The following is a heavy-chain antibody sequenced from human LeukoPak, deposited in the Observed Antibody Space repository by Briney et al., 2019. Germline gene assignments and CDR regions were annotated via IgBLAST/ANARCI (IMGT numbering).Heavy chain of an antibody. CDR2: ISSSSSYI. CDR3: ARGLPYNDAFDI. V-gene: IGHV3-21*01. J-gene: IGHJ3*02. D-gene: IGHD4-11*01. CDR1: GFTFSSYS. Sequence: PGGSLRLSCAASGFTFSSYSMNWVRQAPGKGLEWVSSISSSSSYIYYADSVKGRCTISRDNAKNSLYLQMNSLRGEDTALYYCARGLPYNDAFDIWGQGTMVTVSS.